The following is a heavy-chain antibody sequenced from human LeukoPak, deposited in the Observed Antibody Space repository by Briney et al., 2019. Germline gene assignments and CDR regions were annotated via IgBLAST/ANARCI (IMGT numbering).Heavy chain of an antibody. J-gene: IGHJ4*02. CDR3: ARVMGIAAAGNFDY. D-gene: IGHD6-13*01. CDR2: INPNSGGT. V-gene: IGHV1-2*02. Sequence: ASVKVSCKASGYTFTGYYMHWVRQAPGQGLEWMGWINPNSGGTNYAQRFQGRVTMTRDTSISTAYMELSRLRSDDTAVYYCARVMGIAAAGNFDYWGQGTLVTVSS. CDR1: GYTFTGYY.